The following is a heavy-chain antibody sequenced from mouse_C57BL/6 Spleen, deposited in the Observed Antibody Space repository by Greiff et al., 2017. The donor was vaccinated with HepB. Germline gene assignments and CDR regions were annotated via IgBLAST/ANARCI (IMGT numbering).Heavy chain of an antibody. CDR2: INPSNGGT. Sequence: QVQLQQPGTELVKPGASVKLSCKASGYTFTSYWMHWVKQRPGQGLEWIGNINPSNGGTNYNEKFKSKATLTVDKSSSTAYMQLSSLTSEDSAVYYCARLRGIYYGYDDAMDYWGQGTSVTVSS. CDR3: ARLRGIYYGYDDAMDY. V-gene: IGHV1-53*01. CDR1: GYTFTSYW. D-gene: IGHD2-2*01. J-gene: IGHJ4*01.